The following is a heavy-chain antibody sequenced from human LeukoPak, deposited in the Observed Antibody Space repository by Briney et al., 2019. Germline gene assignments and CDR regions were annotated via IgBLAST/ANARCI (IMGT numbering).Heavy chain of an antibody. J-gene: IGHJ4*02. D-gene: IGHD1-26*01. Sequence: GASVKVSCKASAYTFTSYYIHWVRQAPGQGLEWMGWVSPNNGATNYEQKFQGRVTMTRDTSISTVHMELGGLRSDDTAVYHCARDQSLSGNYLIDHWGQGTLVTVSS. V-gene: IGHV1-2*02. CDR1: AYTFTSYY. CDR2: VSPNNGAT. CDR3: ARDQSLSGNYLIDH.